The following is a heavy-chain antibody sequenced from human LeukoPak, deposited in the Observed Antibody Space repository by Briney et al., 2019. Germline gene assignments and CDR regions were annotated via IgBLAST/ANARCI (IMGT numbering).Heavy chain of an antibody. Sequence: SETLSLTCTVSGGSISSSSYYWGWIRQPPGKGLEWIGSIYYSGSTYYNPSLKSRVTISVDTSKNQFSLKLSSVTAADTAVYYCARHGNYYGSSRWFDYWGQGTLVTVSS. J-gene: IGHJ4*02. CDR1: GGSISSSSYY. D-gene: IGHD3-22*01. CDR2: IYYSGST. V-gene: IGHV4-39*01. CDR3: ARHGNYYGSSRWFDY.